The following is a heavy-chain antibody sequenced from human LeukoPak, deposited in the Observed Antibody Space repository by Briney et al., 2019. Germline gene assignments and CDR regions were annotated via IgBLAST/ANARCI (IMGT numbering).Heavy chain of an antibody. Sequence: SETLSLTCAVYGGSFSGYYWSWIRQPPGKGLDWIGEINHSGSTNYNPSLKSRVTISVDTSKNQFSLKLSSVTAADTAVYYCARGKVIRSHYFDYWGQGTLVTVSS. CDR2: INHSGST. CDR3: ARGKVIRSHYFDY. J-gene: IGHJ4*02. CDR1: GGSFSGYY. D-gene: IGHD3-22*01. V-gene: IGHV4-34*01.